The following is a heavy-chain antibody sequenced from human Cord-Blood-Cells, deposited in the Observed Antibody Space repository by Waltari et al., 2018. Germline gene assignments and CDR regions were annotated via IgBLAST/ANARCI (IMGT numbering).Heavy chain of an antibody. CDR3: ARGLAGDDAFDI. CDR2: IKQDGSEK. J-gene: IGHJ3*02. Sequence: EVQLVESGGGLVQPGGSLRLSCAASGFTFSSYWMSWVRQAPGKGLGWVANIKQDGSEKYYVDAVKGRFTISRDNAKNSLYLQMNSLRAEDTAVYYCARGLAGDDAFDIWGQGTMVTVSS. V-gene: IGHV3-7*01. D-gene: IGHD2-21*01. CDR1: GFTFSSYW.